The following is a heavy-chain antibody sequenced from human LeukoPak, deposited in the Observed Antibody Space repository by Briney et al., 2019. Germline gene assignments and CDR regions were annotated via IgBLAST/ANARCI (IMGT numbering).Heavy chain of an antibody. J-gene: IGHJ4*02. CDR3: ARGHARGYDFPIDY. D-gene: IGHD5-12*01. CDR2: ISNDGSNK. Sequence: GGSLRLSCAASGFTFSSYAMHWVRQAPGKGLEWVAVISNDGSNKYYADSVKGRFTISRDNSKNTLYLQMNSLRAADTAVYYCARGHARGYDFPIDYWGQGTLVTVSS. CDR1: GFTFSSYA. V-gene: IGHV3-30*04.